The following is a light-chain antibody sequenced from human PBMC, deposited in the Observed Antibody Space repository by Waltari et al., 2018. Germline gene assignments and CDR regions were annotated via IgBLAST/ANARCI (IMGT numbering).Light chain of an antibody. V-gene: IGKV3-20*01. J-gene: IGKJ3*01. CDR3: QQYGSSPFT. CDR2: GAS. CDR1: QSVINSY. Sequence: EIVLTQSPGTLSLSPGERATLPCRASQSVINSYLAWYQQKPGQAPRLLISGASSRATGIPDRFSGSGSGTDFTLTISRVDPEDFAVYYCQQYGSSPFTFGPGTKVDIK.